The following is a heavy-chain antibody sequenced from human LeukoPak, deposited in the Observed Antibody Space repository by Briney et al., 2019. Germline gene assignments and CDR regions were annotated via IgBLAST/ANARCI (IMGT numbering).Heavy chain of an antibody. CDR1: GGTFSSYA. CDR2: IIPIFGTA. D-gene: IGHD3-16*01. V-gene: IGHV1-69*01. J-gene: IGHJ4*02. Sequence: SVKVSCKASGGTFSSYAISWVRQAPGQGLEWMGGIIPIFGTANYAQKFQGRVTITADESTSTAYMELRSLRSDDTAVYYCARDRGERRPWSIMITFGGVTPTDYWGQGTLVTVSS. CDR3: ARDRGERRPWSIMITFGGVTPTDY.